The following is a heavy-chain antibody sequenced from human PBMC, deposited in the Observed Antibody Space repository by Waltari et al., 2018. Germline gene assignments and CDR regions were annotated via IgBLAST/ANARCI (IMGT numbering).Heavy chain of an antibody. CDR1: GSPFSSYS. Sequence: EVQLVESGGGLVKPGGSLGLSCAASGSPFSSYSMNWVRQAPGKGLEWISSISSTGTYTHYADSVKGRFTISRDNAKNSLYLQMNSLRAEDTGVYWCATGGWGFYLDNWGQGTLVTFSS. D-gene: IGHD7-27*01. V-gene: IGHV3-21*01. CDR3: ATGGWGFYLDN. J-gene: IGHJ4*02. CDR2: ISSTGTYT.